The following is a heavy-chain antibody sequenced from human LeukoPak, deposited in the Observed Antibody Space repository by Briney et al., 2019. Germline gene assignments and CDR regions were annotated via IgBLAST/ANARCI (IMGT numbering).Heavy chain of an antibody. CDR2: ISSSSSYI. CDR1: GFTFSSYS. Sequence: PGGSLRLSCAASGFTFSSYSMNWVRQAPGKGLEWVSSISSSSSYIYYADSVKGRFTISRDNAKNSLYLQMNSLRAEDTAVYYCARDPRVTTGAFDIWGQGTMVTVSS. D-gene: IGHD4-17*01. CDR3: ARDPRVTTGAFDI. J-gene: IGHJ3*02. V-gene: IGHV3-21*01.